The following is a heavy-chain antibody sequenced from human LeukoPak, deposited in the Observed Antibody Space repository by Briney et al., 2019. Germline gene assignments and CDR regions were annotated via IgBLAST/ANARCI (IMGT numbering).Heavy chain of an antibody. Sequence: SETLSLTCTVSGGSISNYYWSWIRQPPGKGLEWIGYIYYSGSTNYNPSLKSRVTISVDTSKNQFSLKLSSVTAADTAVYYCASSPNTLDIVAAGTEYFHHWGQGTLVTVSS. CDR1: GGSISNYY. J-gene: IGHJ1*01. CDR3: ASSPNTLDIVAAGTEYFHH. CDR2: IYYSGST. D-gene: IGHD5-12*01. V-gene: IGHV4-59*01.